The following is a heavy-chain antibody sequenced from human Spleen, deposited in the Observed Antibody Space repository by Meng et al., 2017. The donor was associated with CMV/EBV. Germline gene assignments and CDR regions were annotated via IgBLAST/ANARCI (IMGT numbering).Heavy chain of an antibody. J-gene: IGHJ5*02. CDR1: EFIFSICW. CDR2: INSDGSST. D-gene: IGHD6-19*01. CDR3: VRVASGGWYRWFDP. V-gene: IGHV3-74*01. Sequence: SEFIFSICWMHCVRRAPGKGLIWVSRINSDGSSTSYADSVQCRFTISRDNAKNTLYLHMNSLRAEDTAVYYCVRVASGGWYRWFDPWGQGTLVTVSS.